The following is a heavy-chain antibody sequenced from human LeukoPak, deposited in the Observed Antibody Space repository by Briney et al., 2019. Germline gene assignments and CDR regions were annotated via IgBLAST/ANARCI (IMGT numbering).Heavy chain of an antibody. J-gene: IGHJ4*02. Sequence: PGRSLRLSCAASGFTFSSYAMHWVRQAPGKGLEWVAVISYDGSNKYYADSVKGRFTISRDNSKNTLYLQMNSLRAEDTAVYYCARVRGKAAAFDYWGQGTLVTVSS. CDR1: GFTFSSYA. D-gene: IGHD3-16*01. V-gene: IGHV3-30*04. CDR2: ISYDGSNK. CDR3: ARVRGKAAAFDY.